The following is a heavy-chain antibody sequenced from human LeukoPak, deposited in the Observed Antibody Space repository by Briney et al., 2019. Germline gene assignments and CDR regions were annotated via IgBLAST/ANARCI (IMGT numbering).Heavy chain of an antibody. D-gene: IGHD1-1*01. J-gene: IGHJ4*02. CDR1: GGTFSSYA. CDR3: ARSRTTGTSDY. V-gene: IGHV1-69*04. Sequence: ASVKASCKASGGTFSSYAISWVRQAPGQGLEWMGRIIPILGIANYAQKFQGRVTITADKSTSTAYMELSSLRSDDTAVYYCARSRTTGTSDYWGQGTLVTVSS. CDR2: IIPILGIA.